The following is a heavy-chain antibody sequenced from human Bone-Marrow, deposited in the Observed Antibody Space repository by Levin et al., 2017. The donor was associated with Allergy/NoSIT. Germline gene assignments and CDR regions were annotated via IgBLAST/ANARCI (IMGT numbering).Heavy chain of an antibody. D-gene: IGHD3-22*01. J-gene: IGHJ3*02. V-gene: IGHV3-30*04. CDR3: ARELIVVVMRDAFDI. CDR2: ISYDGSNK. CDR1: GFTFSSYA. Sequence: GGSLRLSCAASGFTFSSYAMHWVRQAPGKGLEWVAVISYDGSNKYYADSVKGRFTISRDNSKNTLYLQMNSLRAEDTAVYYCARELIVVVMRDAFDIWGQGTMVTVSS.